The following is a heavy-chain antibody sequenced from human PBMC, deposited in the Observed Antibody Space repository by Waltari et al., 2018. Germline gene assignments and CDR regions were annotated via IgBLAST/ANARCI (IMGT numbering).Heavy chain of an antibody. CDR1: GYTFTSYD. CDR3: ARGYRYCSSTICYKRASGGYYYYMDV. V-gene: IGHV1-8*03. D-gene: IGHD2-2*02. CDR2: MNPNSGNT. J-gene: IGHJ6*03. Sequence: QVQLVQSGAEVKKPGASVKVSCKASGYTFTSYDINWVRQATGQGLEWMGWMNPNSGNTGYAQKFQGRVTITRNTSISTAYMELSSLRSEDTAVYYCARGYRYCSSTICYKRASGGYYYYMDVWGKGTTVTISS.